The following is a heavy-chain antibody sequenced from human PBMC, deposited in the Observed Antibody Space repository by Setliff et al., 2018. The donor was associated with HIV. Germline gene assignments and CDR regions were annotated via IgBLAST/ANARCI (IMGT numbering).Heavy chain of an antibody. Sequence: PSETLSLTCAVCGGSLRGYYWSWVRQSPLKGLEWIGEISHTGNINYNTALSNRVTVSVDTSKNQFSLKLTSVTAADTAVYFCARLHLRVPPSIFDYWSPGTMVTVSS. CDR3: ARLHLRVPPSIFDY. D-gene: IGHD2-2*01. CDR1: GGSLRGYY. CDR2: ISHTGNI. J-gene: IGHJ4*02. V-gene: IGHV4-34*01.